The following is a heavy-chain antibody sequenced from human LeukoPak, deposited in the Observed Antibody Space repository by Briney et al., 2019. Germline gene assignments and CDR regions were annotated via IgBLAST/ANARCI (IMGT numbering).Heavy chain of an antibody. Sequence: GGSLRLSCAASGFTFSSYWMHWVRQAPGKGLVWVSRLNSDGSSTSYADSVKGRFTISRDNAKNTLYLQMNSLRAEDTAVYYCARDSGTIAARPVDYWGQGTLVTVSS. CDR2: LNSDGSST. D-gene: IGHD6-6*01. V-gene: IGHV3-74*01. CDR3: ARDSGTIAARPVDY. CDR1: GFTFSSYW. J-gene: IGHJ4*02.